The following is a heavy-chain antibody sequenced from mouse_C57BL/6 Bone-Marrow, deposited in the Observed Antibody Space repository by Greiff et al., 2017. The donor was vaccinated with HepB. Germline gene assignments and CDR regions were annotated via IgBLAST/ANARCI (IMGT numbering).Heavy chain of an antibody. J-gene: IGHJ4*01. CDR1: GYAFSSSW. CDR3: ARNPRIYYYGSSYPKYYAMDY. D-gene: IGHD1-1*01. CDR2: IYPGDGDT. Sequence: VQLQQSGPELVKPGASVKISCKASGYAFSSSWMNWVKQRPGKGLEWIGRIYPGDGDTNYNGKFKGKATLTADKSSSTAYMQLSSLTSEDSAVYFCARNPRIYYYGSSYPKYYAMDYWGQGTSVTVSS. V-gene: IGHV1-82*01.